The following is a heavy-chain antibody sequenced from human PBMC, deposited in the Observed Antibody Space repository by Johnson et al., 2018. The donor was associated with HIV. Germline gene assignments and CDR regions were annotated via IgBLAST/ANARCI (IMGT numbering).Heavy chain of an antibody. CDR1: GFTFSIYW. V-gene: IGHV3-7*02. Sequence: VQLVESGGGLVQPGGSLRLSCAASGFTFSIYWMSWVRQAPGKGLEWVANIKQDGSEKYYVDSVKGRFTISRDNAKNALYVQMNSLRAEDTAVYYCARGAVSGYVSVDAFHIWGQGTLVTVSS. D-gene: IGHD5-12*01. J-gene: IGHJ3*02. CDR3: ARGAVSGYVSVDAFHI. CDR2: IKQDGSEK.